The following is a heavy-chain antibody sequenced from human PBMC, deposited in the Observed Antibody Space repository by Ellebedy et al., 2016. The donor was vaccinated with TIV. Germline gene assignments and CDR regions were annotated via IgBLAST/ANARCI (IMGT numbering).Heavy chain of an antibody. V-gene: IGHV1-69*08. D-gene: IGHD3-16*02. CDR2: IIPLLGTA. J-gene: IGHJ4*02. Sequence: SVKVSCXASGYTFTGYYIHWVRQAPGQGLEWVGRIIPLLGTANYAQKFHGRVTITADRSTTTAYMELSSLKSEDTAIYYCARAFPYDYVWGSYRPPDSWGQGTLVTVSS. CDR1: GYTFTGYY. CDR3: ARAFPYDYVWGSYRPPDS.